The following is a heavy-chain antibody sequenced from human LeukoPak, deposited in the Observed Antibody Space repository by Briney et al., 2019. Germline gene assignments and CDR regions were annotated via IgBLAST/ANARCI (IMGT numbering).Heavy chain of an antibody. CDR2: IYYSGST. CDR1: GGSISSSTYY. D-gene: IGHD5-18*01. J-gene: IGHJ4*02. CDR3: ARLGNTAVVTVDY. V-gene: IGHV4-39*01. Sequence: KPSETLSLTCTVSGGSISSSTYYWGWIRQPPGKGLEWIGGIYYSGSTYYNPSLKSRVTISVDTSRNQFSLNLSSVTAPDTAVYYCARLGNTAVVTVDYWGQGTLVTVSS.